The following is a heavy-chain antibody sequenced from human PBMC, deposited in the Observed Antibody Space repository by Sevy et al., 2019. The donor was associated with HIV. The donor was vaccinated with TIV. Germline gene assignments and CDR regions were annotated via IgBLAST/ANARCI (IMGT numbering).Heavy chain of an antibody. D-gene: IGHD5-12*01. CDR1: GGSISAYY. Sequence: SETLSLTCTVSGGSISAYYWSWIRQPPGKGLEYIGDIYYTGSTNYNPSLKSQVTISVDTSKNQFFLNLRSVTAADTAVYYCARAPPVRSGDDSLNWFDPWGQGTLVTVSS. CDR2: IYYTGST. CDR3: ARAPPVRSGDDSLNWFDP. J-gene: IGHJ5*02. V-gene: IGHV4-59*01.